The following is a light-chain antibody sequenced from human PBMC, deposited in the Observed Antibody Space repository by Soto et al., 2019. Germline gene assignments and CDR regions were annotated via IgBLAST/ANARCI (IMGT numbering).Light chain of an antibody. CDR1: QSVSSN. V-gene: IGKV3-15*01. CDR2: SAS. J-gene: IGKJ4*01. CDR3: QQYSNWPPLT. Sequence: EIVLTQSPDTLSVSPGERITVSCRASQSVSSNLAWYQQKPGQPPRLLIYSASTRATGIPARFSGSGSGTEFTHIISSLLSEDFAVYYCQQYSNWPPLTFGGGTKVEIK.